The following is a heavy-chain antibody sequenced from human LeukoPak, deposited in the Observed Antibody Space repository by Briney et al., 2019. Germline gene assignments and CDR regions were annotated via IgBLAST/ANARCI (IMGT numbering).Heavy chain of an antibody. CDR2: ISFDGSNK. D-gene: IGHD3-16*01. CDR1: GFTFSSYT. Sequence: GGSLRLSCAASGFTFSSYTIHWVRQPPGKGLEWVAVISFDGSNKYYAASAKGRFTIYRDNSKNTQYLQMNSLRAEDTAVYYCATSWGPDTSAFRWGRDGMDVWGQGTTVIVS. V-gene: IGHV3-30-3*01. CDR3: ATSWGPDTSAFRWGRDGMDV. J-gene: IGHJ6*02.